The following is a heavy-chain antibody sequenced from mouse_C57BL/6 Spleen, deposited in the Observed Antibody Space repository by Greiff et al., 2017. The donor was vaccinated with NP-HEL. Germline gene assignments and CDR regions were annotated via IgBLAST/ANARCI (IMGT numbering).Heavy chain of an antibody. CDR2: INPSSGYT. J-gene: IGHJ1*03. CDR3: ARNYDYDEI. V-gene: IGHV1-4*01. Sequence: QVQLKESGAELARPGASVKMSCKASGYTFTSYTMHWVKQRPGQGLEWIGYINPSSGYTKYNQKFKDKATLTADKSSSTAYMQLSSLTSEDSAVYYCARNYDYDEIWGTGTTVTVSS. D-gene: IGHD2-4*01. CDR1: GYTFTSYT.